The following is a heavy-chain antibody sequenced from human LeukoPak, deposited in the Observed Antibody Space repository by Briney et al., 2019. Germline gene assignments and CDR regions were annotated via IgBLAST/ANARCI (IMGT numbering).Heavy chain of an antibody. CDR2: ISGSGRNT. CDR1: GFTFSSYA. CDR3: AKVLNNRGAPYYFDC. V-gene: IGHV3-23*01. J-gene: IGHJ4*02. D-gene: IGHD1-26*01. Sequence: GGSLRLSCAAAGFTFSSYAMSWVRQAPGKGLEWVSVISGSGRNTNYADSVKGRFTISRDNSKNTLYMQMNSLRTDDTAVYYCAKVLNNRGAPYYFDCWGQGILVTVSS.